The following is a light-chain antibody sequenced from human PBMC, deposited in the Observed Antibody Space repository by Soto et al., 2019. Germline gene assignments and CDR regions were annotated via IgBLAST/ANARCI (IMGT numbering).Light chain of an antibody. Sequence: DIQMTQSPSTLSTSVGDRVTITCRASQNINNWLAWYQQKPGKAPKLLIYKASTLESGVPSRFSGGGIGTEFSLSISSLQPDDFATYYCQQYSTYPYIFGQGTKVEIK. CDR2: KAS. CDR3: QQYSTYPYI. V-gene: IGKV1-5*03. J-gene: IGKJ2*01. CDR1: QNINNW.